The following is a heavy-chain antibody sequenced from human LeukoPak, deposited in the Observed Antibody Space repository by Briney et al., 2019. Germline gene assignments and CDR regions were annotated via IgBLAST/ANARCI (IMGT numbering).Heavy chain of an antibody. J-gene: IGHJ4*02. CDR1: GFTFSSYG. D-gene: IGHD3-10*01. V-gene: IGHV3-33*01. Sequence: PGGSLRLSCAASGFTFSSYGMHWVRQAPGKGLEGVAVIWYDGSNKYYADSVKGRFTISRDNSKNTLYLQMNSLRAEDTAVYYCARDFYVGSGSYYIGYWGQGTLVTVSS. CDR3: ARDFYVGSGSYYIGY. CDR2: IWYDGSNK.